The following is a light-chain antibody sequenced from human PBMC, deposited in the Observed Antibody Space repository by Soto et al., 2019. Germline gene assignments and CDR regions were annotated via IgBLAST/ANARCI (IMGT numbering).Light chain of an antibody. Sequence: DIEMTQSPASLSASVGDRVTITCRASQSVSSFLNWYQQNPGQAPQLLIYAASSVQTAVPARFSGSGSGTDFTLTISSLQPEDFATYYCQQSYSTPPITFGQGTRLEIK. CDR3: QQSYSTPPIT. J-gene: IGKJ5*01. V-gene: IGKV1-39*01. CDR2: AAS. CDR1: QSVSSF.